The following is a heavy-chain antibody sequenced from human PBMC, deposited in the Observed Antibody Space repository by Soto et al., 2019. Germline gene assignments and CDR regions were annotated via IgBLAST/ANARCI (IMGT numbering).Heavy chain of an antibody. Sequence: ASVKVSCKASGYTFTSYAMHWVRQAPGQRLEWMGWISVYNGNANSAQKFQGRVIMTTESSTSTAFLELRDLRSDDTAVYYCAKNNTSRIDYWGQGALVTVSS. CDR1: GYTFTSYA. V-gene: IGHV1-18*01. CDR3: AKNNTSRIDY. D-gene: IGHD2-2*01. J-gene: IGHJ4*02. CDR2: ISVYNGNA.